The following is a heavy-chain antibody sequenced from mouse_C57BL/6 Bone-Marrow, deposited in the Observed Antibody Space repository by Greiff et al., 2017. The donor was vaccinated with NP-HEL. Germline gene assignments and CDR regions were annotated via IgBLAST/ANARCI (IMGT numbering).Heavy chain of an antibody. D-gene: IGHD1-1*01. CDR3: ARGATVVALDY. CDR2: IYPRSGNT. J-gene: IGHJ2*01. CDR1: GYTFTSYG. Sequence: VMLVESGAELARPGASVKLSCKASGYTFTSYGISWVKQRTGQGLEWIGEIYPRSGNTYYNEKFKGKATLTADKSSSTAYMELRSLTSEDSAVYVCARGATVVALDYWGQGTTLTVSS. V-gene: IGHV1-81*01.